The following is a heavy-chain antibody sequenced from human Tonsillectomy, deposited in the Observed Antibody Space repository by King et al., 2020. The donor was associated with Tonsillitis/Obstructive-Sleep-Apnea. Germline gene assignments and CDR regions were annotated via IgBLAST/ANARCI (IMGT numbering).Heavy chain of an antibody. D-gene: IGHD3-10*01. V-gene: IGHV4-4*02. CDR1: GGCISRSNW. Sequence: QLQESGPGLVKPSGTLSLTSAVSGGCISRSNWWSWVRQPPGKGLEWSGGIYHSGSTNYNPSLKSRVTISVDKSKNQFSLKLSSVTAADTAVYYCARRASGSSTLFYYWGQGTLVTVSS. CDR3: ARRASGSSTLFYY. CDR2: IYHSGST. J-gene: IGHJ4*02.